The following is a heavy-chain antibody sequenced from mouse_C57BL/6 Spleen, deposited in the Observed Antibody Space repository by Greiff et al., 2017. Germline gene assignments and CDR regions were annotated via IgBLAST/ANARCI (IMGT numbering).Heavy chain of an antibody. CDR1: GYTFTTYP. D-gene: IGHD2-5*01. CDR2: FHPYNDDT. Sequence: QVQLKQSGAELVKPGASVKMSCKASGYTFTTYPIEWMKQNHGKSLEWIGNFHPYNDDTKYNEKFKGKATLTVEKSSSTVYLELSRLTSDDSAVYYCARGAYYSNYVENAMDYWGQGTSVTVSS. J-gene: IGHJ4*01. V-gene: IGHV1-47*01. CDR3: ARGAYYSNYVENAMDY.